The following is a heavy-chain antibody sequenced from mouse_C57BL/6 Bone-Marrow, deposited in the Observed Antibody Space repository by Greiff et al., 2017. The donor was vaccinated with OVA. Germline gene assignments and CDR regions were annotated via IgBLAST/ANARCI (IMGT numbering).Heavy chain of an antibody. CDR1: GYAFSSYW. CDR2: IYPGDGDT. CDR3: ARNSSMYYFDY. Sequence: VKLVESGAELVKPGASVKISCKASGYAFSSYWMNWVKQRPGKGLEWIGQIYPGDGDTNYNGKFKGKATLTADKSSSTAYMQISSLTSEDSAVYFCARNSSMYYFDYWGQGTTLTVSS. V-gene: IGHV1-80*01. J-gene: IGHJ2*01. D-gene: IGHD1-1*01.